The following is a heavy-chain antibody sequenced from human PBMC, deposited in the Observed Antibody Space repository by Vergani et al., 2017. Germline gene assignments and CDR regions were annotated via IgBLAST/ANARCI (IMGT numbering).Heavy chain of an antibody. CDR1: GGSFSGYY. CDR2: INHSGST. J-gene: IGHJ6*02. Sequence: QVQLQQWGAGLLKPSETLSLTCAVYGGSFSGYYWSWIRQPPGKGLEWIGEINHSGSTNYNPSLKSRVTISVDTSKNQFSLKLSSVTAADTAVYYCARLSPAAMVGSSYYYYGMDVWGQGP. V-gene: IGHV4-34*01. CDR3: ARLSPAAMVGSSYYYYGMDV. D-gene: IGHD5-18*01.